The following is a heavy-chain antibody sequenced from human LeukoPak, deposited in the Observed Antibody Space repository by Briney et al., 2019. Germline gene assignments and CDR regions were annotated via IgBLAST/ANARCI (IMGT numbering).Heavy chain of an antibody. D-gene: IGHD3-22*01. CDR2: IYYSGST. V-gene: IGHV4-59*12. Sequence: SETLSLTCTVSGGSISSYYWSWIRQPPGKGLEWIGYIYYSGSTNYNSSFKSRVTISVDTSKNQFSLKLSSVTAADTAVYYCARVWGRITMIARSGGWFDPWGQGTLVTVSS. CDR3: ARVWGRITMIARSGGWFDP. CDR1: GGSISSYY. J-gene: IGHJ5*02.